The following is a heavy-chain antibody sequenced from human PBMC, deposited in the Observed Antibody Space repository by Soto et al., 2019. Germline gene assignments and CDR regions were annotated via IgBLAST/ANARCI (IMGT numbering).Heavy chain of an antibody. Sequence: GGSLRLSCAASGFTFSSYWMSWVRQAPGKGLEWVANIKQDGSEKYYVDSVKGRFTISRDNAKNSLYLQMNSLRAEDTAVYYCARSPGYDSSGCYYNYWGQGTLVTVSS. D-gene: IGHD3-22*01. J-gene: IGHJ4*02. CDR1: GFTFSSYW. CDR3: ARSPGYDSSGCYYNY. CDR2: IKQDGSEK. V-gene: IGHV3-7*03.